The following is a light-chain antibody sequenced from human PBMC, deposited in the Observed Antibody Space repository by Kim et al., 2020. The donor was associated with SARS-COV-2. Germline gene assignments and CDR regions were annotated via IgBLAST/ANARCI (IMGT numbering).Light chain of an antibody. V-gene: IGLV6-57*04. Sequence: NFMLTQPHSLSESPGKTITISCTRSSGSIASNFVQWYQQRPGSAPTTLIYEDDQRPSGVPDRFSGSIDSSSNYASLTISGLKTEDEADYYCQSYDSISHWVFGGGTQLTVL. CDR2: EDD. CDR1: SGSIASNF. J-gene: IGLJ3*02. CDR3: QSYDSISHWV.